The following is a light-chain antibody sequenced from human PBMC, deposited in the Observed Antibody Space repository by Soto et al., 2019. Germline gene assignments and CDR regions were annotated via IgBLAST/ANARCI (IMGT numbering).Light chain of an antibody. V-gene: IGLV2-14*01. Sequence: QSALTQPASVSGSPGQSITISCTGTSCDVGGYNYVSWYQQHPGKAPKLMLYEVSNRPSGVSNRFSGSKSGNTASLTISGLQAEDAADYYCRSYTSSSTLVFGTGTKLTVL. CDR3: RSYTSSSTLV. J-gene: IGLJ1*01. CDR1: SCDVGGYNY. CDR2: EVS.